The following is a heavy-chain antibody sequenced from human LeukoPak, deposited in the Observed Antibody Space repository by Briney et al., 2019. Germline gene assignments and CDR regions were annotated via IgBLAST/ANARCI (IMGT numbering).Heavy chain of an antibody. CDR1: GFTFSSYG. CDR3: ASNYGATVSPFDY. D-gene: IGHD4-17*01. V-gene: IGHV3-33*01. CDR2: TWYDGSNK. J-gene: IGHJ4*02. Sequence: GRSLRLSCAASGFTFSSYGMHWVRQAPGKGLEWVAVTWYDGSNKYYADSVKGRFTISRDNSKNTLYLQMNSLRAEDTAVYYCASNYGATVSPFDYWGQGTLVTVSS.